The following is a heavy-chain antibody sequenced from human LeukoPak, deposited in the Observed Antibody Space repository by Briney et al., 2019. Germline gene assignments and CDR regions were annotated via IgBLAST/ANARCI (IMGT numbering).Heavy chain of an antibody. CDR2: ISYSGGGT. CDR3: AKGFSRWELLTWADY. J-gene: IGHJ4*02. CDR1: GFTFSDYA. V-gene: IGHV3-23*01. D-gene: IGHD4-23*01. Sequence: PGGSLRLSCAASGFTFSDYAMTWVRQAPGKGLDWVSLISYSGGGTYYADSVKGRFTISRDNSKNTLSLQMNSLRAEDTAIYYCAKGFSRWELLTWADYWGQGILVTVSS.